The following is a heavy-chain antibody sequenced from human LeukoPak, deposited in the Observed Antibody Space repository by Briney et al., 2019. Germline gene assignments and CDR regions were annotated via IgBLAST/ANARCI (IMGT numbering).Heavy chain of an antibody. V-gene: IGHV3-48*02. D-gene: IGHD5-18*01. Sequence: PGGSLRLSCASSGFTFSDYSMNWVRQAPGKGLEWVLYISSGGSTIYYADSVRGRFTISRDNAKNSPYLQMNSLRDEDTAVYYCVRGEATAVVPGCDYWGQGILVTVSS. CDR3: VRGEATAVVPGCDY. CDR1: GFTFSDYS. J-gene: IGHJ4*02. CDR2: ISSGGSTI.